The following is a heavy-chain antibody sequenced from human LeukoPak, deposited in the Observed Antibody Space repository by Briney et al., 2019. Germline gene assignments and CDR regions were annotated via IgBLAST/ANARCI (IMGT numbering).Heavy chain of an antibody. CDR1: GFTFSSYS. Sequence: GGSLRLSCAASGFTFSSYSMNWVRQAPGKGLEWVSSISSSSSYIYYADSVKGRFTVSGDNAKNSLFLQMNSLRVEDTAVYYCARDLPSSGYYYRDAFDIWGKGTTVTVSS. D-gene: IGHD3-22*01. J-gene: IGHJ3*02. CDR3: ARDLPSSGYYYRDAFDI. CDR2: ISSSSSYI. V-gene: IGHV3-21*06.